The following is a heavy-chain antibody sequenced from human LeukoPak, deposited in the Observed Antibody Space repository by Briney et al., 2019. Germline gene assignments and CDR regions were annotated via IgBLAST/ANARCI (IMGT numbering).Heavy chain of an antibody. CDR2: IYYSGTT. CDR1: GFTFSSYW. CDR3: ARDFSSSSTVYYYYYMDV. J-gene: IGHJ6*03. Sequence: GSLRLSCAASGFTFSSYWMHWVRQPPGKGLEWIGTIYYSGTTYYNPSLKSRVTISIDTSKNHFSLKLSSVTAADTAIYYCARDFSSSSTVYYYYYMDVWGKGTTVTVSS. D-gene: IGHD6-6*01. V-gene: IGHV4-39*07.